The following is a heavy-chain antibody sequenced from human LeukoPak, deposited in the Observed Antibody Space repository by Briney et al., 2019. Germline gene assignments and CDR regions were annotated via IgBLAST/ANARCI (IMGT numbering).Heavy chain of an antibody. Sequence: PSETLSLTCTVSGGSISSYYWSWIRHPPGKGLEWIGYIYYSGSTNYNPSLKSRVTISVDTSKNQFSLKLSSVTAADTAVYYCARVGSATMVRGGSLDYYYMDVWGKGTTVTISS. D-gene: IGHD3-10*01. CDR2: IYYSGST. V-gene: IGHV4-59*01. CDR1: GGSISSYY. CDR3: ARVGSATMVRGGSLDYYYMDV. J-gene: IGHJ6*03.